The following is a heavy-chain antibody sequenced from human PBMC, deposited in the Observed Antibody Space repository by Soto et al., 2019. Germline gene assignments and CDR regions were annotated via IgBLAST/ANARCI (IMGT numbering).Heavy chain of an antibody. D-gene: IGHD3-16*01. CDR3: TRDKGDKVAYGMDV. CDR2: INTGGVTF. CDR1: GFTVSSCE. V-gene: IGHV3-48*03. J-gene: IGHJ6*02. Sequence: GGSLRLSCTASGFTVSSCEMNWVRQSPGKGLEWVSYINTGGVTFYTDSVKGRFTISRDNAQNSLLLQMNRLRAEDTAVYYCTRDKGDKVAYGMDVWGQGTTVTVSS.